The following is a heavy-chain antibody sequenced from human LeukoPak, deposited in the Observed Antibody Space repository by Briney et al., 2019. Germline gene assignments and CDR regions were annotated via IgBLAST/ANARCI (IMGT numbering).Heavy chain of an antibody. D-gene: IGHD2-21*02. CDR1: GFIFSNYA. CDR3: ARGETAVTSYLHF. V-gene: IGHV3-48*02. Sequence: GESLRLSCAASGFIFSNYAMNWVRQAPGKGLEWISYISTSSSTIYYADSVKGRFTISRDNAKNSLYLQMNSLTEEDTAVYYGARGETAVTSYLHFRGQGTLVTVSS. CDR2: ISTSSSTI. J-gene: IGHJ4*02.